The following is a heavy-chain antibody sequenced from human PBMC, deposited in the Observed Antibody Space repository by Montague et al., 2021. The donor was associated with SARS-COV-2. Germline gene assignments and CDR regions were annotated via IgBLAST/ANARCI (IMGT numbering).Heavy chain of an antibody. D-gene: IGHD6-6*01. CDR1: GGPFSSTSFY. Sequence: SETLSLTCSVSGGPFSSTSFYWGWIRQSPEKGLEWVANFYYNGITYYNPSLKSRVTLSVDPSTNQFFLKLTSVTAADTAVYHCARPRPGSPNNWFDTWGQGILVTVSS. CDR3: ARPRPGSPNNWFDT. J-gene: IGHJ5*02. V-gene: IGHV4-39*01. CDR2: FYYNGIT.